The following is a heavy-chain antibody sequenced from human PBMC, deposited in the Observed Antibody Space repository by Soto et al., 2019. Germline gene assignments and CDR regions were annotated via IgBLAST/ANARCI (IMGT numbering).Heavy chain of an antibody. Sequence: GSLRLSCAASGFTFSSFAMSWVRQAPGKGLEWASGISVNGGSTYYADSVKGRFTISRDNSKNTLYLQMNSLRDEDTAVYYCARARGYSSQGVDHWGQGTLVTVSS. V-gene: IGHV3-23*01. CDR3: ARARGYSSQGVDH. J-gene: IGHJ4*02. CDR1: GFTFSSFA. CDR2: ISVNGGST. D-gene: IGHD5-18*01.